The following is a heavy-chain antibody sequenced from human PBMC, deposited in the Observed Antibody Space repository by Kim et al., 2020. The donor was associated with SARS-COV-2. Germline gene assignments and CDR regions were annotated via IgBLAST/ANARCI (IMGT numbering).Heavy chain of an antibody. Sequence: SVKVSCKASGGTFNSYAISWVRQAPGQGLEWMGGIIPIFGTANYAQKFQGRVTITADESTSTAYMELSSLRSEDTAVYYCALYDSSSPNFDYWGQGTLVTVSS. CDR2: IIPIFGTA. CDR3: ALYDSSSPNFDY. J-gene: IGHJ4*02. D-gene: IGHD3-22*01. V-gene: IGHV1-69*13. CDR1: GGTFNSYA.